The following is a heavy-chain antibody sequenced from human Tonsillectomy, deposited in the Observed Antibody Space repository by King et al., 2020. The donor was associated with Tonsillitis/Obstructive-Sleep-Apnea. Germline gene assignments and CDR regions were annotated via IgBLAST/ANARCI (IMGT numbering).Heavy chain of an antibody. V-gene: IGHV4-4*02. CDR3: ARLPYEYVEYVDFVDYSYMDV. Sequence: QLQESGPRLVKPSGTLSLTCTVSGVSIVGSHWWSWVRRPPGQGLEWIGEIKHSGSTNYNPSLKSRAIISVDRAKNQFSLNLTSVTAADAAVYYCARLPYEYVEYVDFVDYSYMDVWGKGATVTVSS. D-gene: IGHD3-16*01. CDR2: IKHSGST. CDR1: GVSIVGSHW. J-gene: IGHJ6*03.